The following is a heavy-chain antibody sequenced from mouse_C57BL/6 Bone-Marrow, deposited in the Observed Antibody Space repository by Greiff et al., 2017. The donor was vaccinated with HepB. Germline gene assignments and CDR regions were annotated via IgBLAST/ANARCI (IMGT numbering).Heavy chain of an antibody. CDR3: ANNY. CDR2: IDPSDSYT. Sequence: QVQLQQSGAELVKPGASVKLSCKASGYTFTSYWMQWVKQRPGQGLEWIGEIDPSDSYTNYNQKFKGKATLTVDTSSSTAYMQLSSLTSEDSAVYYCANNYWGQGTLVTVSA. J-gene: IGHJ3*01. CDR1: GYTFTSYW. V-gene: IGHV1-50*01.